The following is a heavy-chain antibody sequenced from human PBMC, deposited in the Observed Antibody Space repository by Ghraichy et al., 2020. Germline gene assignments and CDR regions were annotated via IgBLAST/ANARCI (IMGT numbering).Heavy chain of an antibody. Sequence: SETLSLTCSVSGDSISSYYWSWLRHAPGRNLEWIGYIFTSGSTDYNPSFERRVTISLDMSKNQFSLHLRSVTAADTAVYYCARGGYSDSWTGRDYYFDRWGQGARVIVSS. D-gene: IGHD3/OR15-3a*01. V-gene: IGHV4-4*08. CDR1: GDSISSYY. CDR2: IFTSGST. CDR3: ARGGYSDSWTGRDYYFDR. J-gene: IGHJ4*02.